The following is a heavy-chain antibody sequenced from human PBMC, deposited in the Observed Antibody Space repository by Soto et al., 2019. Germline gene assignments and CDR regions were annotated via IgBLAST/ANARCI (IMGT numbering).Heavy chain of an antibody. Sequence: EVQLVESGGGLVQPGGSLRLSCAASGFTFSSYSMNWVRQAPGKGLEWVSYISSSSSTIYYADSVKGRFTISRDNAKNSLYLQMNSLRAEDTAVYYCARGLWFGELGWFGPWGQGTLVTVSS. CDR3: ARGLWFGELGWFGP. J-gene: IGHJ5*02. V-gene: IGHV3-48*01. D-gene: IGHD3-10*01. CDR2: ISSSSSTI. CDR1: GFTFSSYS.